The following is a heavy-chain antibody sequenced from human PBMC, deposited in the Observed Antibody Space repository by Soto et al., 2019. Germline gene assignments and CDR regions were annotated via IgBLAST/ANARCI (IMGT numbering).Heavy chain of an antibody. CDR1: GGSISSYY. CDR3: ARGSRPDYGDYDY. Sequence: SETLSLTCTVSGGSISSYYWSWIRQPPGKGLEWIGYIYYSGSTNYNPSLKSRVTISVDTSKNQFSLKLRSDDTAVYYCARGSRPDYGDYDYWGQGTLVTVSS. V-gene: IGHV4-59*01. CDR2: IYYSGST. D-gene: IGHD4-17*01. J-gene: IGHJ4*02.